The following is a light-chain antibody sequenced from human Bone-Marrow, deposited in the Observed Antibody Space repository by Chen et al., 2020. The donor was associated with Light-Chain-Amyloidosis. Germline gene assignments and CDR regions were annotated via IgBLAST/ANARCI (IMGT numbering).Light chain of an antibody. V-gene: IGLV2-8*01. J-gene: IGLJ1*01. CDR3: SSYAGSNNFV. CDR2: EVS. CDR1: SSDVGDYKY. Sequence: QSALAQPPSASGSPGQSVTISCAGTSSDVGDYKYVSWYQQHPGKAPKLMIYEVSNRPSGVPDRFSVSKSGNTASLTVSGLQAEDEADYYCSSYAGSNNFVFGTGTKVTVL.